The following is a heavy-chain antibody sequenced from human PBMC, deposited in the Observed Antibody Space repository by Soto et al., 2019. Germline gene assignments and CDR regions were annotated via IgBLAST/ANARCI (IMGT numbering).Heavy chain of an antibody. J-gene: IGHJ3*02. CDR2: ISSDGSST. V-gene: IGHV3-74*01. CDR3: VRPTSEVDAFDI. CDR1: GFTFSNYW. Sequence: GGSLRLSCVASGFTFSNYWMHWVRQAPGKGLEWVSRISSDGSSTTYADSVKGRFTISRDNAENSLHLQMHSLRAEDTAVYYCVRPTSEVDAFDIWGQGTMVTVSS.